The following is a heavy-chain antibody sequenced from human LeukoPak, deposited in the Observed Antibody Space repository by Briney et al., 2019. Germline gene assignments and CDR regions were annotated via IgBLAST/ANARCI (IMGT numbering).Heavy chain of an antibody. CDR2: IYSSGST. D-gene: IGHD2-2*01. Sequence: SETLSLTCTVSGYSIASGNFYWGWIRQPAGKGLEWIGRIYSSGSTNYNPSLKSRVTISVDTSKNQFSLKLNSMTAADTAVYFCARDLPYCSSTSCFYYYYYMDVWGKGTTVTVSS. J-gene: IGHJ6*03. V-gene: IGHV4-61*02. CDR3: ARDLPYCSSTSCFYYYYYMDV. CDR1: GYSIASGNFY.